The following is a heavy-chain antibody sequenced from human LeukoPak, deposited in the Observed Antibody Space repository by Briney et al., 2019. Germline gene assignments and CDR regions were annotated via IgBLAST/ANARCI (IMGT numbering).Heavy chain of an antibody. J-gene: IGHJ4*02. CDR1: GGSMTNYF. CDR3: ARGGSSSWYPLMK. CDR2: ISGNENI. Sequence: SETLSLTCVVSGGSMTNYFWHWIRQPAGKGLEGIGHISGNENIEFNPSLNSRVTISLDKSQNQFSLKLNSVTAADTAIYYCARGGSSSWYPLMKWGQGTLVTVSS. V-gene: IGHV4-4*07. D-gene: IGHD2-2*01.